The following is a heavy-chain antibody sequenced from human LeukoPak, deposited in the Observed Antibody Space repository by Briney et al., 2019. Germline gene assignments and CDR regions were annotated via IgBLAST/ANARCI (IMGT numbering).Heavy chain of an antibody. CDR3: AREEALGSGSFDY. CDR2: IYYSGST. CDR1: GGSISTYF. V-gene: IGHV4-59*01. Sequence: SETLSLTCTVSGGSISTYFWSWIRQPPGKGLEWIGYIYYSGSTNYNPSLKSRVTISLDTSKNQFSLKLSSVTAADTAMYYCAREEALGSGSFDYWGQGTLVTVSS. J-gene: IGHJ4*02. D-gene: IGHD1-26*01.